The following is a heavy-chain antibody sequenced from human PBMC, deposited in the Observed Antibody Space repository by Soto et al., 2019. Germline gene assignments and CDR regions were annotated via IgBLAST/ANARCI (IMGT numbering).Heavy chain of an antibody. CDR1: GGSFSGYY. Sequence: QVQLQQWGAGLLKPSETLSLTCAVYGGSFSGYYWSWIRQPPGKGLEWIGEINESGSTKYNPSLKSRVNIIIDTTKNQVSLKPSSVTAPGKAVEYLARGLILWFGAVTPRGGHYFFLGRWGQGTT. J-gene: IGHJ6*02. CDR3: ARGLILWFGAVTPRGGHYFFLGR. CDR2: INESGST. D-gene: IGHD3-10*01. V-gene: IGHV4-34*01.